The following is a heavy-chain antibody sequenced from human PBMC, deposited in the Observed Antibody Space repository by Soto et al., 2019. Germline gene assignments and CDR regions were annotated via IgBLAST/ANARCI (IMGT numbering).Heavy chain of an antibody. CDR1: GGTFSRYT. CDR3: ARADTYYYGSGSYQDY. D-gene: IGHD3-10*01. CDR2: IIPILGIA. Sequence: QVQLVQSGAEVKKPGSSVKVSCKASGGTFSRYTISWVRQAPGQGLEWMGRIIPILGIANYAQKFQGRVTITADKSTSTAYMVLSSLRSEDTAVYYCARADTYYYGSGSYQDYWGQGTLVTVSS. V-gene: IGHV1-69*02. J-gene: IGHJ4*02.